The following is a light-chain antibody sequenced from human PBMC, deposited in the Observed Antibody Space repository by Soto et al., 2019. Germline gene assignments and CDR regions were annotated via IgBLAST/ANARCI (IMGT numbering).Light chain of an antibody. V-gene: IGLV2-14*01. J-gene: IGLJ2*01. CDR1: SSDVGGYNY. CDR3: SSYTSSSTSYVV. CDR2: DVS. Sequence: QSALTQPASVSESPGQSITISCTGTSSDVGGYNYVSWYQQHPGKAPKLMIYDVSNRPSGVSNRFSGSKSGNTASLTISGLQAEDEADYYCSSYTSSSTSYVVFGGGTKVTVL.